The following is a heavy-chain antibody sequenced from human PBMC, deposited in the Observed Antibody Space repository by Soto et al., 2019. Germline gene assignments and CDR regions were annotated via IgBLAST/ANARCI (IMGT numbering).Heavy chain of an antibody. Sequence: EVQLVESGGGLVQSGRSLRLSCAASGFTFDDYAMHWVRQAPGKGLEWVSGISWNSGSIGYADSVKGRFTISRDNAKNSLYLQMNSLRAEDTALYYCAADWLSAGRWVGWGQGTLVTVSS. CDR1: GFTFDDYA. J-gene: IGHJ4*02. CDR2: ISWNSGSI. CDR3: AADWLSAGRWVG. V-gene: IGHV3-9*01. D-gene: IGHD3-9*01.